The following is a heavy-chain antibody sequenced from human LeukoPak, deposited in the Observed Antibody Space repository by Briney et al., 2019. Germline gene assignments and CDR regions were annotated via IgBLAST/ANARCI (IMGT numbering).Heavy chain of an antibody. CDR3: ARDQAGALDY. CDR2: IKHDGSET. CDR1: GFTFSTSW. Sequence: PGGSLRLSXAASGFTFSTSWMAWVRQAPGKGLEWVANIKHDGSETNYVDSVKGRFTISRDNAKNSLYLQMNSLRAEDTAVYSCARDQAGALDYWGQGILVTVSS. J-gene: IGHJ4*02. D-gene: IGHD4-17*01. V-gene: IGHV3-7*01.